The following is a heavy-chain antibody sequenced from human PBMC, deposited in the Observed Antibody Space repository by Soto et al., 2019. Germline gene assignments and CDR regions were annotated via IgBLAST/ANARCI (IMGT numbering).Heavy chain of an antibody. V-gene: IGHV1-8*01. D-gene: IGHD6-19*01. CDR3: TRSVEWLASFDS. Sequence: QVQLVQSGAEVKKPGASVKVSCKASGYTFTSYDINWVRQATGQGLEWMGWMNPNSGNTGYAQKFQGRVTMTRNTCGSTAYMELSSLRAEYTAVYYCTRSVEWLASFDSWGQGTRVTVSS. CDR2: MNPNSGNT. J-gene: IGHJ4*02. CDR1: GYTFTSYD.